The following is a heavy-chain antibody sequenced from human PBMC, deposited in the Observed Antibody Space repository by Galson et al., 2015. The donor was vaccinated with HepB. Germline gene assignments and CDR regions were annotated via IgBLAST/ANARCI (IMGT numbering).Heavy chain of an antibody. J-gene: IGHJ4*02. CDR3: TTEGLRFLEWLLIRDYYFDY. D-gene: IGHD3-3*01. Sequence: SLRLSCAASGFTFSNAWMSWVRQAPGKGLEWVGRIKSKTDGGTTDYAAPVKGRFTISRDDSKNTLYLQMNSLKTEDTAVYYCTTEGLRFLEWLLIRDYYFDYWGQGTLVTVSS. CDR1: GFTFSNAW. V-gene: IGHV3-15*01. CDR2: IKSKTDGGTT.